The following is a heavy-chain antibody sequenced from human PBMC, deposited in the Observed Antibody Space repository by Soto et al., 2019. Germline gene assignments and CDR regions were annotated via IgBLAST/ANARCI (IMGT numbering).Heavy chain of an antibody. Sequence: QVQLVESGGGVVQPGRSLRLSCAASGFTFSSYGMHWVRQAPGKGLEWVAVISYDGSNKYYADSVKGRFTISRDNSKNQLYLEMNSLRAEDTAVYYCAKDGGEYCGGDCYNDYWGQGTLVTVSS. J-gene: IGHJ4*02. D-gene: IGHD2-21*02. CDR3: AKDGGEYCGGDCYNDY. V-gene: IGHV3-30*18. CDR2: ISYDGSNK. CDR1: GFTFSSYG.